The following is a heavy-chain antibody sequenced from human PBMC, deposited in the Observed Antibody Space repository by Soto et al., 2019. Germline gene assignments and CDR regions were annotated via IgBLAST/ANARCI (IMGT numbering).Heavy chain of an antibody. J-gene: IGHJ5*02. CDR1: GYTFTSYD. D-gene: IGHD3-9*01. V-gene: IGHV1-8*01. Sequence: ASVKVSCKASGYTFTSYDINWVRQATGQGLEWMGWMNPNSGNTGYAQKFQGRVTMTRNTSISTAYMELSSLRSEDTAVYYCAREDDILTGYYDGRRFDPWGQGTLVTVSS. CDR2: MNPNSGNT. CDR3: AREDDILTGYYDGRRFDP.